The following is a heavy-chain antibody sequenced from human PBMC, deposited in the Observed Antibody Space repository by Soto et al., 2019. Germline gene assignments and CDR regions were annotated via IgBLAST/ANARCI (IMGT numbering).Heavy chain of an antibody. J-gene: IGHJ4*01. V-gene: IGHV3-23*01. CDR2: IGTDSNT. CDR1: GSTFDTYA. CDR3: VRKNPGTRPFDY. Sequence: GGSLRLSCAASGSTFDTYAMNWVRQAPGKGLAWVSAIGTDSNTYYADSVKGRFTISRDNSRTTLYLQMNSLRAEDTALYYCVRKNPGTRPFDYWGQGTLVTVS.